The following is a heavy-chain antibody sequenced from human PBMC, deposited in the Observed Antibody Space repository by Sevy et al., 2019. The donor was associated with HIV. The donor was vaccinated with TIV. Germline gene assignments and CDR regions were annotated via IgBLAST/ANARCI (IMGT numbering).Heavy chain of an antibody. J-gene: IGHJ4*02. CDR2: IKEDGSEK. CDR1: GFIFSNSW. V-gene: IGHV3-7*01. D-gene: IGHD6-25*01. CDR3: AKNGRTGGR. Sequence: GGALRLSCAASGFIFSNSWMSWFRQAPEKGLEWVANIKEDGSEKNYVDSVKSRFTISRDNGKKSLYLQMNSLRAEDTAVYYCAKNGRTGGRWGQGTLVTVSS.